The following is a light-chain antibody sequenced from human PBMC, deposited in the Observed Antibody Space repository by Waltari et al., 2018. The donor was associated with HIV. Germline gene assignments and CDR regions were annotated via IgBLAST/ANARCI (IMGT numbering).Light chain of an antibody. Sequence: DIQLTQSPSFLSASEGDRVTITCRASQGISSCLAWYQQKLGKAPKLLIYGASTLPGGVPSRFSGSGSGTEFTLTMSSLQPEDFATDYCQQLNVYPTFGPGTKVDFK. CDR3: QQLNVYPT. CDR1: QGISSC. CDR2: GAS. V-gene: IGKV1-9*01. J-gene: IGKJ3*01.